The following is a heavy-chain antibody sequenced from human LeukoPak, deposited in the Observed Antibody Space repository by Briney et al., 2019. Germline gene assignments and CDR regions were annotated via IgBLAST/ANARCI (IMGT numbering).Heavy chain of an antibody. CDR1: GDSVTSYA. J-gene: IGHJ6*02. CDR3: AEGPSSSRGYYYYGMDV. Sequence: ASVMVSCKASGDSVTSYAMDGVRQAPGQRLEWMGCSNAGNGNTKYSQKFQGRVTITRDTSASTAYMELSSLRSEDTAVYYCAEGPSSSRGYYYYGMDVWGQGTTVTVSS. D-gene: IGHD6-6*01. CDR2: SNAGNGNT. V-gene: IGHV1-3*01.